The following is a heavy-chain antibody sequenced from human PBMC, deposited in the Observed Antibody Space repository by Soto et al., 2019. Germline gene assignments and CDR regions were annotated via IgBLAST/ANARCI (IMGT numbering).Heavy chain of an antibody. Sequence: HPGGSLRLSCAASGFTFSSYSMNWVRQAPGKGLEWVSYISSSSSTIYYADTVKGRFTISRDNAKNSLYLQMNSLRDEDTAVYYCARPEATQLFPPDHWGQGTLVTVSS. CDR2: ISSSSSTI. D-gene: IGHD3-10*02. CDR3: ARPEATQLFPPDH. V-gene: IGHV3-48*02. CDR1: GFTFSSYS. J-gene: IGHJ4*02.